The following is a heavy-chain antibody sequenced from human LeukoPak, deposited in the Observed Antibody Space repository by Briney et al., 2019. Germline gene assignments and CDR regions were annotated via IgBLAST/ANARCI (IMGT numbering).Heavy chain of an antibody. J-gene: IGHJ4*02. D-gene: IGHD6-6*01. CDR2: INSDGRTT. V-gene: IGHV3-74*01. CDR3: AREYSSWFDY. CDR1: GLPFSRYC. Sequence: QPGCSLTLSCAASGLPFSRYCKHWVRQAPRKGLVWVSRINSDGRTTTYADSVRGRFTISRDNAKNTLYLQMNSLRAEDTAVYYCAREYSSWFDYWGQGTLVSVSS.